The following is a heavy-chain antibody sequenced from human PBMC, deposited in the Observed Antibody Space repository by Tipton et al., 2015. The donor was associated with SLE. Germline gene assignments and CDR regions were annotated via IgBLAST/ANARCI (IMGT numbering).Heavy chain of an antibody. V-gene: IGHV4-34*01. CDR3: ARGRELGRDDAFDI. CDR1: GESFSGYY. CDR2: INHSGST. Sequence: TLSLTCAVYGESFSGYYWSWIRQPPEKGLEWIGEINHSGSTNYNPSLKSRVTISVDTSKNQFSLKLSSVTAADTAVYYCARGRELGRDDAFDIWGQGTMVTVSS. D-gene: IGHD1-1*01. J-gene: IGHJ3*02.